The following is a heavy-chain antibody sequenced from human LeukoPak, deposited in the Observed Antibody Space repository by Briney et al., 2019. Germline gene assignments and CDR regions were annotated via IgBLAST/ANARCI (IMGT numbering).Heavy chain of an antibody. CDR2: ISSSSSYI. Sequence: GGSLRLSCAASGFTFSSYSMNWVRQAPGKGLEWASSISSSSSYIYYADSVKGRFTISRDNAKNSLYLQMNSLRAEDTAVYYCARARLGDNWFDPWGQGTLVTVSS. D-gene: IGHD4-11*01. V-gene: IGHV3-21*01. CDR1: GFTFSSYS. CDR3: ARARLGDNWFDP. J-gene: IGHJ5*02.